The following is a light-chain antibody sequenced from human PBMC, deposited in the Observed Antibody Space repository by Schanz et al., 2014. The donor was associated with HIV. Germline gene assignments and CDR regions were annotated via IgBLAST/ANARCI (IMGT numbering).Light chain of an antibody. CDR3: QQYVNWPRT. V-gene: IGKV3-15*01. J-gene: IGKJ1*01. CDR2: GAS. Sequence: EIVMTQSPATLSVSPGERATLSCRASQSVGTNLAWYQQKPGQTPSLLIYGASTRATDIPARFGGSGSGTEFALTISSLQSEDFAVYYCQQYVNWPRTFGQGTKVQI. CDR1: QSVGTN.